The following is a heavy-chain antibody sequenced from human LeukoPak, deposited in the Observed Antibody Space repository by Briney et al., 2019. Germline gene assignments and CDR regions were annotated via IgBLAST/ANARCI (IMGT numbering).Heavy chain of an antibody. Sequence: EASVKVSCKASGYSFTSYDINWVRQATGQGLEWMGWMNPNSGNTGYAQKFQGRVTMTSNTSIDTAHMELSSMSSDDPGVYYWARGVRKRRLGEVTATCFDYWGQGTLVTVSS. CDR1: GYSFTSYD. D-gene: IGHD2-21*02. V-gene: IGHV1-8*01. CDR3: ARGVRKRRLGEVTATCFDY. CDR2: MNPNSGNT. J-gene: IGHJ4*02.